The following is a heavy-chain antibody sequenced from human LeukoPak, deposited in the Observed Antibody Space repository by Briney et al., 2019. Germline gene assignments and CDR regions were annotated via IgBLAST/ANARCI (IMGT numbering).Heavy chain of an antibody. Sequence: GGSLRLSCAASGFTVSSNYMSWVRQAPGKRLEWVSVIYSGGSTYYADSVKGRFTISRDNSKNTLYLQMNSLRAEDTAVYYCARDIPGNKSRYFDWLRPTPHYYGMDVWGQGTTVTVSS. CDR3: ARDIPGNKSRYFDWLRPTPHYYGMDV. J-gene: IGHJ6*02. CDR1: GFTVSSNY. V-gene: IGHV3-66*01. D-gene: IGHD3-9*01. CDR2: IYSGGST.